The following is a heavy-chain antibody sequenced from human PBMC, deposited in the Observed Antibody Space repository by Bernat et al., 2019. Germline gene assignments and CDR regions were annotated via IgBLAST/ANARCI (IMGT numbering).Heavy chain of an antibody. D-gene: IGHD2-21*01. Sequence: VQLVESGGGLVQPGGSLRLSCTASGFTFTSYEMNWVRQAPGKGLEWVSYISSSGSIIYYADSVKGRFTISRDNAKNSLYLQMNSLRAEDTAVYYCARDDSPYYFDYWGQGTLVTVSS. CDR1: GFTFTSYE. CDR2: ISSSGSII. CDR3: ARDDSPYYFDY. V-gene: IGHV3-48*03. J-gene: IGHJ4*02.